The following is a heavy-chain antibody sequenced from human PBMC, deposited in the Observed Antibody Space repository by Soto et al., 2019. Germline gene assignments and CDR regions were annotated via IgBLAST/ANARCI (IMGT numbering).Heavy chain of an antibody. J-gene: IGHJ4*02. Sequence: QVQLVQSGAEVKKPGSSVKVSCKASGGTFSSYAISWVRQAPGQGLEWMGGIIPIFGTANYAQKFQSRVTIAPDESTSTACMQLRSPGSEDAALCYCAGHGHPYGDYVEGPDFHYWGQGTLVTVSS. V-gene: IGHV1-69*05. CDR1: GGTFSSYA. CDR3: AGHGHPYGDYVEGPDFHY. CDR2: IIPIFGTA. D-gene: IGHD4-17*01.